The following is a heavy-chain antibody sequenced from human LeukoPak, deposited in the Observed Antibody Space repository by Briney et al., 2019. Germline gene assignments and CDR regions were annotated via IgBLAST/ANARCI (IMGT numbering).Heavy chain of an antibody. CDR2: ISGSGGST. D-gene: IGHD6-13*01. Sequence: PGGSLRLSCAASGFTFDDYGMSWVRQAPGKGLEWVSAISGSGGSTYYADSVKGRFTISRDNSKNTLYLQMNSLRAEDTAVYYCAKDLVAAYDAFDIWGQGTMVTVSS. V-gene: IGHV3-23*01. J-gene: IGHJ3*02. CDR3: AKDLVAAYDAFDI. CDR1: GFTFDDYG.